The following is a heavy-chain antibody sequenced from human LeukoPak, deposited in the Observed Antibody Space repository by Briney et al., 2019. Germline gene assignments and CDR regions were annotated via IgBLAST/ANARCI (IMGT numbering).Heavy chain of an antibody. CDR2: INHSGST. D-gene: IGHD6-6*01. CDR3: ARRRQYDSSLFWNFDL. J-gene: IGHJ2*01. CDR1: GGSFSGYY. Sequence: SETLSLTCAVYGGSFSGYYWSWLRQSPGKGLEWIGEINHSGSTNYNSSLKSRVTMSVDTSKNQFSLKLRSVTAADTAVYYCARRRQYDSSLFWNFDLWGRGTLVTISS. V-gene: IGHV4-34*01.